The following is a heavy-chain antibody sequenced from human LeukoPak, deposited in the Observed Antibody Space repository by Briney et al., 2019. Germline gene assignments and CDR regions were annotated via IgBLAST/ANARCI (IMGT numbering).Heavy chain of an antibody. V-gene: IGHV1-46*01. CDR3: ARGSAAGPSARYYFDY. J-gene: IGHJ4*02. Sequence: ASVKVSCKASGYTFTNYYMHWVRQAPGQGPEWVGIINSSGGSTSYAQKFQGRVTMTRDTSTSTVYMELSSLSSEDTAVYFCARGSAAGPSARYYFDYWGQGTLVTVSS. CDR2: INSSGGST. D-gene: IGHD6-13*01. CDR1: GYTFTNYY.